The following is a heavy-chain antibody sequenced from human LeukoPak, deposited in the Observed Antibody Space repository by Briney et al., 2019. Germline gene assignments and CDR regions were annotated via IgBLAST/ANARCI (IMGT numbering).Heavy chain of an antibody. V-gene: IGHV3-21*01. CDR3: ARGIAADEEHY. CDR1: GFTFRTYA. CDR2: ITSSSSHI. Sequence: GGSLRLSCAASGFTFRTYAVDRVRQAPGKGLEWVSTITSSSSHIYYADSVKGRFTISRDNAKNSPYLQMNSLRVEDTAVYYCARGIAADEEHYWGQGTLVTVSS. D-gene: IGHD6-13*01. J-gene: IGHJ4*02.